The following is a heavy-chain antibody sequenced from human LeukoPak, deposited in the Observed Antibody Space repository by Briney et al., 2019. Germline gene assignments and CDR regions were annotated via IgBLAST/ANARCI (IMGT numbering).Heavy chain of an antibody. V-gene: IGHV1-18*01. CDR2: ISAYNGNT. J-gene: IGHJ6*02. CDR1: GYTFTSYG. D-gene: IGHD3-16*01. Sequence: ASVKVSCKASGYTFTSYGISWVRQAPGQGLEWMGWISAYNGNTNYAQKLQGRVTMTTDTSTSTAYMELSSLRSEDTAVYYCARSYDQHYYYYGVDVWGQGTTVTVSS. CDR3: ARSYDQHYYYYGVDV.